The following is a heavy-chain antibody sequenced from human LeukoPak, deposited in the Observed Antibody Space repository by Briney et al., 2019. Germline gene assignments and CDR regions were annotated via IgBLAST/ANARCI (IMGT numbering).Heavy chain of an antibody. CDR2: IYSGGST. V-gene: IGHV3-66*02. CDR3: ARDSQGSSWYPYYYYYMDV. CDR1: GFTVSSNY. Sequence: GGSLRLSCAASGFTVSSNYMSWVRQAPGKGLEWVSVIYSGGSTYYADSVKGRFTISRDNSKNTLYLQMNSLRAEDTAVYYCARDSQGSSWYPYYYYYMDVWGKGTTVTVSS. J-gene: IGHJ6*03. D-gene: IGHD6-13*01.